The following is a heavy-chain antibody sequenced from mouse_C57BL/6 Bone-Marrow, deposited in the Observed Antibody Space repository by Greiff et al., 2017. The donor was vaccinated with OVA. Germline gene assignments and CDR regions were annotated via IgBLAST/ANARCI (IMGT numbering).Heavy chain of an antibody. Sequence: QVQLQQSGAELVRPGTSVKVSCKASGYAFTNYLIEWVKQRPGQGLEWIGVINPGSGGTNYNEKFKGKATLTADKSSSTAYMQLSSLTSEDSAVYFCARRKWCRGFAYWGQGTLVTVSA. D-gene: IGHD1-1*02. J-gene: IGHJ3*01. CDR3: ARRKWCRGFAY. CDR1: GYAFTNYL. V-gene: IGHV1-54*01. CDR2: INPGSGGT.